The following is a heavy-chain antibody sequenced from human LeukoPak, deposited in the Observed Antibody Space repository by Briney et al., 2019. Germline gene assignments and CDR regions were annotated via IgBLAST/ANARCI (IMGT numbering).Heavy chain of an antibody. CDR2: IYSGGNT. V-gene: IGHV3-53*01. D-gene: IGHD4/OR15-4a*01. CDR3: AKERDYGPADY. CDR1: GFSVSSNH. J-gene: IGHJ4*02. Sequence: GGSLRLSCAASGFSVSSNHVSWVRQAPGKGLEWVSVIYSGGNTYYADSVKGRFTISKDNSKNTLYLQMNSLRAEDTAIYYCAKERDYGPADYWGQGTLVTVSS.